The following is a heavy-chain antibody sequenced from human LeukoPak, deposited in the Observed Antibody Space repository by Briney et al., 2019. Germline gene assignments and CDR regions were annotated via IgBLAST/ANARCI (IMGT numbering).Heavy chain of an antibody. CDR2: INHSGST. V-gene: IGHV4-34*01. D-gene: IGHD2-15*01. Sequence: SETLSLTCAVYGGSFSGYYWSWIRQPPGKGLEWIGEINHSGSTNYNPSLKSRVTISVDTSKNQFSLKLSSVTAADTAVYYCAKRTKLPKYYFDYWGQGTLVTVSS. J-gene: IGHJ4*02. CDR3: AKRTKLPKYYFDY. CDR1: GGSFSGYY.